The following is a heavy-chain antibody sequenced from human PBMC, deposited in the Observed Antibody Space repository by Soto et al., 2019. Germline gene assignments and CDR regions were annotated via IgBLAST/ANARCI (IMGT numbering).Heavy chain of an antibody. D-gene: IGHD3-16*01. J-gene: IGHJ4*02. CDR3: ARWGTTGGFDL. V-gene: IGHV3-30*19. CDR1: GFRFKSFV. CDR2: TSYDGNNK. Sequence: QVQLVESGGGVVQPGTSLRLSCAASGFRFKSFVMHWVRQAPGKGLEWVAFTSYDGNNKDYGDSVKGRFTVCRDNSQNTLHLQMDFLLPYDTSLYYCARWGTTGGFDLWGQGTLVSVSS.